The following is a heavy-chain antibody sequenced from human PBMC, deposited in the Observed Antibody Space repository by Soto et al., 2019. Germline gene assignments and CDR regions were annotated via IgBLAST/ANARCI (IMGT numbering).Heavy chain of an antibody. Sequence: GGSLRLSCAASGFTFSSYAMSWVRQAPGKGLEWVSSISGSGGTPYYTGSVKGRFTISRDNSKNTLYLQMNSLRDEDTAVYYCAKQIKGITMIVVLDYWGLGXLVTVYS. CDR2: ISGSGGTP. CDR1: GFTFSSYA. J-gene: IGHJ4*02. CDR3: AKQIKGITMIVVLDY. V-gene: IGHV3-23*01. D-gene: IGHD3-22*01.